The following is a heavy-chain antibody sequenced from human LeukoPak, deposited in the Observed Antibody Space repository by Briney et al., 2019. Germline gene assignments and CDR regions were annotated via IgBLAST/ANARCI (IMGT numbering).Heavy chain of an antibody. V-gene: IGHV3-23*01. Sequence: GGSLRLSCAASGFTFTNYAMSWVRQAPGKGLEWVSAISATGGSTYYADSVKGRFTISRDNSKNTLYLQMNSLRAEDTAVYYRAKVQSSGWYPPCDYWGQGTLVTVSS. CDR3: AKVQSSGWYPPCDY. CDR2: ISATGGST. J-gene: IGHJ4*02. D-gene: IGHD6-19*01. CDR1: GFTFTNYA.